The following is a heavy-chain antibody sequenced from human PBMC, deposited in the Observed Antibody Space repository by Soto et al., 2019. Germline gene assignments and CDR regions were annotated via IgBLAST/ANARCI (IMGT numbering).Heavy chain of an antibody. CDR1: GFTFSSYG. CDR3: AREPEGIAAALDY. Sequence: GGSLRLSSAASGFTFSSYGMRLVRQAPGGGLEWVASISSSGSFIYYADSVKGRFTISRDDAEKSLYLQMNSLRAEDTALYYCAREPEGIAAALDYWGRGTLVTVSS. V-gene: IGHV3-21*01. J-gene: IGHJ4*02. CDR2: ISSSGSFI. D-gene: IGHD6-13*01.